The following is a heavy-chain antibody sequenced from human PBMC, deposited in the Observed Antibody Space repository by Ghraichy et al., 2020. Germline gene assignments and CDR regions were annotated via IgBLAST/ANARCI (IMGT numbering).Heavy chain of an antibody. CDR2: IWYDGSNK. CDR3: ASLWEGIYASSGYYPA. V-gene: IGHV3-33*01. CDR1: GFTFSSYG. J-gene: IGHJ4*02. D-gene: IGHD3-22*01. Sequence: GGSLRLSCAASGFTFSSYGMHWVRQAPGKGLEWVAVIWYDGSNKYYADSVKGRFTISRDNSKNTLYLQMNSLRAEDTAVYYCASLWEGIYASSGYYPAWGQGTLVTVSS.